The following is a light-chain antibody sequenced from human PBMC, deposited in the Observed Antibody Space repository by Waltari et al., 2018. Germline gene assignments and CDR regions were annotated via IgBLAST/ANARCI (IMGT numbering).Light chain of an antibody. Sequence: QSALTQPASVSGSPGQSITISCTGTSSDVGAYNYNYVSWYQQHPGKAPKLMIYDVNNRPSGVSNRFYGSKSGNTASLTISWLQAEDEAEYYCSSYTTSSTLYVFGTGTKVTVL. CDR2: DVN. J-gene: IGLJ1*01. V-gene: IGLV2-14*03. CDR3: SSYTTSSTLYV. CDR1: SSDVGAYNYNY.